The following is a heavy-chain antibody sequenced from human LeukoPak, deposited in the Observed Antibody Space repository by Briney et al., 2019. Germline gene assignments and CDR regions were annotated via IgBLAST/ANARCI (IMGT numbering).Heavy chain of an antibody. V-gene: IGHV4-59*02. D-gene: IGHD3-22*01. J-gene: IGHJ4*02. CDR3: ARAPKYYDSSGYFDY. Sequence: SETLSLTCTVSGVSVNTYYWSWIRQPAGKGLEWIGYIYYSGSTNYNPSLKSRVTISVDTSKNQFSLKLSSVTAADTAVYYCARAPKYYDSSGYFDYWGQGTLVTVSS. CDR2: IYYSGST. CDR1: GVSVNTYY.